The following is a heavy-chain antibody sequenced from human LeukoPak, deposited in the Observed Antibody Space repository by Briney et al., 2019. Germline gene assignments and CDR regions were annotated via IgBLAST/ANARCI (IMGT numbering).Heavy chain of an antibody. V-gene: IGHV3-30*02. Sequence: PGGSLRLSCAASGFTFSNYGMHWVRQPPGKGPEWVAFIRYDGGIKHYADSVKGRFTLSRDNSKNTLYLQMNSLRAEDTAVYYCARRAGAYSHPYDYWGQGTLVTVSS. D-gene: IGHD4/OR15-4a*01. CDR1: GFTFSNYG. CDR2: IRYDGGIK. CDR3: ARRAGAYSHPYDY. J-gene: IGHJ4*02.